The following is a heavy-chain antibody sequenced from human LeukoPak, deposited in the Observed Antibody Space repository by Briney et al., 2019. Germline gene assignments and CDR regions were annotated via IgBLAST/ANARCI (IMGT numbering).Heavy chain of an antibody. J-gene: IGHJ4*02. CDR3: AINGGGDSGYGNFDY. D-gene: IGHD5-12*01. CDR1: GYTSDDYA. CDR2: INWNSDST. Sequence: PRRSLRLSCAVSGYTSDDYAMHWVRHVPGKGLEWVSGINWNSDSTDYADTVKGRFTTSRDNAKNSLYLQMNSLRAEDTAFYYCAINGGGDSGYGNFDYRGQGTLVTVSS. V-gene: IGHV3-9*02.